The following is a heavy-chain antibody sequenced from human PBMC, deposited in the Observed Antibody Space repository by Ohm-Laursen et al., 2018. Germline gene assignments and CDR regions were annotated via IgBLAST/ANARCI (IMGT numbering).Heavy chain of an antibody. Sequence: SDTLSLTCTVSGVSISSYYWSWIRQPAGKGLEWIGRMYTTGSTNYNPSLKSRVTMSVDTSKNQFSLKLSSVTAADTAVYYCARRPRPGWGGSVRDIWGQGTMVTVSS. CDR2: MYTTGST. J-gene: IGHJ3*02. CDR3: ARRPRPGWGGSVRDI. V-gene: IGHV4-4*07. D-gene: IGHD3-10*01. CDR1: GVSISSYY.